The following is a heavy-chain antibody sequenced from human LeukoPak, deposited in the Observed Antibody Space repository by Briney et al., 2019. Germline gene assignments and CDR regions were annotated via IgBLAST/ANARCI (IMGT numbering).Heavy chain of an antibody. CDR3: ARSILWFGESYYHYYGMDV. Sequence: GGSLRLSCAASGFTFSSYGMHWVRQAPGKGLEWVAVISYDGSNKYYADSVKGRFTISRDNSKNTLYLQMNSLRAEDTAVYYCARSILWFGESYYHYYGMDVWGQGTTVTVSS. J-gene: IGHJ6*02. CDR2: ISYDGSNK. V-gene: IGHV3-30*03. D-gene: IGHD3-10*01. CDR1: GFTFSSYG.